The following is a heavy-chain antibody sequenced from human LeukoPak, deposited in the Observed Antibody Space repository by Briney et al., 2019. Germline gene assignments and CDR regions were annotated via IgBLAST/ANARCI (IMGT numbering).Heavy chain of an antibody. D-gene: IGHD5-18*01. Sequence: SETLSLTCAVYGGSFSGYHWSWIRQPPGKGLEWIGEINHRGSTNYNPSLKSRVTISVDTSKNQFSLKLSSVTAADTAVYYCASTSAMDYFDYWAREPWSPSPQ. CDR2: INHRGST. V-gene: IGHV4-34*01. CDR3: ASTSAMDYFDY. CDR1: GGSFSGYH. J-gene: IGHJ4*02.